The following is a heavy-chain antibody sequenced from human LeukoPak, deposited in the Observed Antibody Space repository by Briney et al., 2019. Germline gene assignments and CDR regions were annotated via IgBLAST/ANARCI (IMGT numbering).Heavy chain of an antibody. CDR3: ARDSGYCSSTSCYTPPNDYYYYMDV. Sequence: GASVKVSCKASGYTFTSNGISWVRQAPGQGLEWLGWISAYNGNTNYAQKLQGRVTMTTDTSTSTAYMELRSLRSDDTAVYYCARDSGYCSSTSCYTPPNDYYYYMDVWGKGTTVTVSS. V-gene: IGHV1-18*01. J-gene: IGHJ6*03. CDR2: ISAYNGNT. CDR1: GYTFTSNG. D-gene: IGHD2-2*02.